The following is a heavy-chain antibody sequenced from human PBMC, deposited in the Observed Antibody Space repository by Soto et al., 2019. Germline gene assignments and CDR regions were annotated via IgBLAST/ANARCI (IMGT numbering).Heavy chain of an antibody. D-gene: IGHD3-3*01. J-gene: IGHJ4*02. CDR3: ATGDDLDN. V-gene: IGHV4-34*02. Sequence: QVQPQLWGPGLLKPSETLSLNCGVFNLYVREYFWTWIRQPPGKGLEWLGEITRSGSTNYNPFHSSRLTLSLDTSKKQFSLRLTSVSAAATSVYYCATGDDLDNWCQGALVTVSS. CDR1: NLYVREYF. CDR2: ITRSGST.